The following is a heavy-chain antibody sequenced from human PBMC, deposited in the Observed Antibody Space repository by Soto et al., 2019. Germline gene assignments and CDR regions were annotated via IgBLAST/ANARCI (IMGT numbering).Heavy chain of an antibody. V-gene: IGHV1-3*01. J-gene: IGHJ4*02. CDR1: GYTFTSYS. D-gene: IGHD6-13*01. CDR2: INAGNGNT. CDR3: ARALMAAADYFDY. Sequence: ASVKGSCNASGYTFTSYSMHWVRQAPGQRLEWMGWINAGNGNTKYSQKFQGRVTITRDTSASTAYMELRSLRSDDTAVYYCARALMAAADYFDYWGQGTLVTVSS.